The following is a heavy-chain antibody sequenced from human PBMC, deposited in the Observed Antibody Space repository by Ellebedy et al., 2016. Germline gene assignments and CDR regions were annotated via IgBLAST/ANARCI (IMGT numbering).Heavy chain of an antibody. CDR1: GGSISSYY. CDR3: ARGITIFGVVDYYMDV. CDR2: IYYSGST. J-gene: IGHJ6*03. V-gene: IGHV4-59*13. Sequence: SETLSLTXTVSGGSISSYYWSWIRQPPGKGLEWIGYIYYSGSTNYNPSLKSRVTISVDTSKNQFSLKLSSVTAADTAVYYCARGITIFGVVDYYMDVWGKGTTVTVSS. D-gene: IGHD3-3*01.